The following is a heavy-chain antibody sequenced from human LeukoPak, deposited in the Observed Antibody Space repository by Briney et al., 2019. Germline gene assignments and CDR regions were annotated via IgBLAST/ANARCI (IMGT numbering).Heavy chain of an antibody. CDR3: ARDPYSGSYSAYYYYYMDV. J-gene: IGHJ6*03. D-gene: IGHD1-26*01. CDR1: GFTFSRYG. Sequence: GGSLRLSCAASGFTFSRYGMHWVRQAPGKGLEWVAVISYDGSNKYYADSVKGRFTISRDNSKNTLYLQMNSLRSEDTAVYYCARDPYSGSYSAYYYYYMDVWGKGTTVTVSS. CDR2: ISYDGSNK. V-gene: IGHV3-30*03.